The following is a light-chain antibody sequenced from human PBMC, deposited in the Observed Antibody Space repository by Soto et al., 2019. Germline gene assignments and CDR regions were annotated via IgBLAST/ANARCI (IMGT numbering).Light chain of an antibody. Sequence: EIVLTQSPGTLSLSPGDRATLSCRASQSVSFSYLAWYQQKAGQAPRLLIYGATSRATGIPDRFSGSASGTDFTLTISRLDPEDFAVYYCQQYGSSPLTFGGGTKVEIK. CDR3: QQYGSSPLT. CDR1: QSVSFSY. CDR2: GAT. J-gene: IGKJ4*01. V-gene: IGKV3-20*01.